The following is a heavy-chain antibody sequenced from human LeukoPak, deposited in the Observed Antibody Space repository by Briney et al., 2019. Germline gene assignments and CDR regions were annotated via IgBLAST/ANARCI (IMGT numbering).Heavy chain of an antibody. V-gene: IGHV3-23*01. CDR1: GFTFSGYA. CDR2: ISGSGGST. D-gene: IGHD4-23*01. CDR3: AKKDAYGGNFGTYDY. J-gene: IGHJ4*02. Sequence: QPGGSLRLSCAASGFTFSGYAMSWVRQAPGKGLEWVSAISGSGGSTYYADSVKGRFTISRDNSKNTLYLQMDSLRAEDTAVYYCAKKDAYGGNFGTYDYWGQGTLVTVSS.